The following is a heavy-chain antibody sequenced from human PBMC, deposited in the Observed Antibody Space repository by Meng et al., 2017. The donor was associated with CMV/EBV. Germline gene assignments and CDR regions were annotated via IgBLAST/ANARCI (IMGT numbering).Heavy chain of an antibody. D-gene: IGHD3-22*01. CDR2: NYYSGST. Sequence: QLEQRESVPGVVRPLETLPLTCTVSVGSISRRCCSCGWVRQPPGKGLEWIGSNYYSGSTYYTPYLKSRVTISVDTSKNQFSLKLSSVTAADTDVYYCARCVVTMIVVYDPWGQGTLITVSS. CDR3: ARCVVTMIVVYDP. V-gene: IGHV4-39*07. J-gene: IGHJ5*02. CDR1: VGSISRRCCS.